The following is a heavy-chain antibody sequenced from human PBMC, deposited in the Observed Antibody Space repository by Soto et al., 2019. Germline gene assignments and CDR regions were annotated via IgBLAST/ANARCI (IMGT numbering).Heavy chain of an antibody. CDR1: GFSLSTSGVG. CDR2: IYWDDDK. D-gene: IGHD6-13*01. CDR3: AHRLAYSSSWYSDY. J-gene: IGHJ4*02. Sequence: QITLKESGPTLVKPTQTLTLTCTFSGFSLSTSGVGVGWIRQPPGKAPEWLALIYWDDDKRYSPSLKSRLTITKDTSKNQVVLTMTNMDPVDTATYYCAHRLAYSSSWYSDYWGQGTLVTVSS. V-gene: IGHV2-5*02.